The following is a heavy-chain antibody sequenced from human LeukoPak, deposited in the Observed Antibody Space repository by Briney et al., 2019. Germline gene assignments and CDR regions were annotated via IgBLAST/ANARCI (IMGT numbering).Heavy chain of an antibody. CDR3: ALERTTPRD. CDR2: ISGSGGST. Sequence: GGSPRLSCAASGFTLGSYTMNWVRQAPGKGLEWVSAISGSGGSTYYADSVKGRFTISRDNSKNTLYLQMNSLRAEDTAVYYCALERTTPRDWGQGTLVTVSS. CDR1: GFTLGSYT. V-gene: IGHV3-23*01. D-gene: IGHD5-24*01. J-gene: IGHJ4*02.